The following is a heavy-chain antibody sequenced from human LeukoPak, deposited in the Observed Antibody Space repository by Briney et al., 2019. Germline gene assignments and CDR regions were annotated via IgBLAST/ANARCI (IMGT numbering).Heavy chain of an antibody. CDR3: ARDEGFDILTGYDY. CDR2: ISSSGNTI. V-gene: IGHV3-48*03. J-gene: IGHJ4*02. Sequence: GGSLRLSCAASRFTFSNYEMHWVRQAPGKGLEWLSYISSSGNTIYYADSVKGRFTISRDNAKNTLYLQMNSLRAEDTAVYYCARDEGFDILTGYDYWGQGTLVTVSS. D-gene: IGHD3-9*01. CDR1: RFTFSNYE.